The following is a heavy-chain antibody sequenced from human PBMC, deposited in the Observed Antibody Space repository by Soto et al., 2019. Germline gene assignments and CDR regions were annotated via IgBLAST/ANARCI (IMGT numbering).Heavy chain of an antibody. CDR3: AKDRGYCSSTSCLSGYGMDV. V-gene: IGHV3-30*18. J-gene: IGHJ6*02. CDR2: ISYDGSNK. CDR1: GFTFSSYG. D-gene: IGHD2-2*01. Sequence: QVQLVESGGGVAQPGRSLGLSCAASGFTFSSYGMHWVRQAPGKGLEWVAVISYDGSNKYYADSVKGRVTISRDNSKNTLYLQMNSLRAEDTAVYHCAKDRGYCSSTSCLSGYGMDVWGQGTTVTVSS.